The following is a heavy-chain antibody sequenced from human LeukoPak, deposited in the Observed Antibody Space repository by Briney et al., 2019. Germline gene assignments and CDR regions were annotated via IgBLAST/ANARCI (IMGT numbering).Heavy chain of an antibody. D-gene: IGHD6-13*01. V-gene: IGHV3-21*01. J-gene: IGHJ4*02. Sequence: PGGSLRLSCAASGFAFTSYTMSWVRQAPGKGLEWVSSIPSSSTSIHYADSLRGRFTVSRDNAKNSLYLQMNSLRAEDTAVYSCVRVEDWGAAGNRMDYWGQGTLVTVSS. CDR2: IPSSSTSI. CDR3: VRVEDWGAAGNRMDY. CDR1: GFAFTSYT.